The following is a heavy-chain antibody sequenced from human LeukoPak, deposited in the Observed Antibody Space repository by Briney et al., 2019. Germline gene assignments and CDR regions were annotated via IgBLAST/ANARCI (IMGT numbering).Heavy chain of an antibody. CDR3: ARVSYFSGWYFPGAFDI. J-gene: IGHJ3*02. D-gene: IGHD6-19*01. V-gene: IGHV4-59*12. CDR1: GGSISSYY. CDR2: IYYSGST. Sequence: PSETLSLTCTVSGGSISSYYWSWIRQPPGKGLEWIGYIYYSGSTNYNPSLKSRVTISVDTSKNQFSLKLSSVTAADTAVYYCARVSYFSGWYFPGAFDIWGQGTMVTVSS.